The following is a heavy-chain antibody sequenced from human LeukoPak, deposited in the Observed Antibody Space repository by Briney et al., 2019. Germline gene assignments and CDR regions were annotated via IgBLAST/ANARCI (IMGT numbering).Heavy chain of an antibody. Sequence: PGGSLRLSCAASGFSVSGNYMSWVRQAPGKGLEFVSLFNTGATTYYADSVKGRFTTSRDNAKNTFYLQMNRLRAEDTAVYYCARVASDSRGWYHFDLWGPGTLVTVSS. J-gene: IGHJ4*02. CDR3: ARVASDSRGWYHFDL. V-gene: IGHV3-53*01. CDR2: FNTGATT. CDR1: GFSVSGNY. D-gene: IGHD6-19*01.